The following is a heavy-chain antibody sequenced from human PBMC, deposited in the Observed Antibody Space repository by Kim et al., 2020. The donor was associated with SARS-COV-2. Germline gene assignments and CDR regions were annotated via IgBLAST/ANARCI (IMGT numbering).Heavy chain of an antibody. CDR3: ARHKIGIPFDP. J-gene: IGHJ5*02. D-gene: IGHD1-20*01. Sequence: SETLSLTCTVSGCSINSDSYYWGWVRQPPGKGLEWVASIYYSGTTYYNPSLKSRLTMSVDTSKNQFSLRLSSVTAADTAIYYCARHKIGIPFDPWGQETLVTVSS. CDR1: GCSINSDSYY. V-gene: IGHV4-39*01. CDR2: IYYSGTT.